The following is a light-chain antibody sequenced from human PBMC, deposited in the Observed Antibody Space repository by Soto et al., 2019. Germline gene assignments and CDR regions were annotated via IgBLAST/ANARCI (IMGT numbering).Light chain of an antibody. CDR2: DAS. CDR1: QSVSSY. V-gene: IGKV3D-15*01. CDR3: QQYIRWPLT. J-gene: IGKJ4*01. Sequence: EIVLTQSPATLSLSPGERATLSCRASQSVSSYLAWYQQKPGQAPRLLIYDASTRATGTPARFSGSGSGTEFTLAVSSLQSEDYALYFCQQYIRWPLTFGGGTKVDIK.